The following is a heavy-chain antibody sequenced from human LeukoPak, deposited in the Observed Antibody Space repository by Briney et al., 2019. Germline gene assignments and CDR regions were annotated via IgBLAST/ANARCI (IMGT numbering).Heavy chain of an antibody. CDR3: ARDLQHYDILTGYSPGAFDM. CDR1: GGSISSYY. Sequence: PSETLSLTCTVSGGSISSYYWSWIRQPPGKGLEWIGYIYYSGSKNYNPSLKSRVTISVDTSKNQLSLKLRSVTAAYTVVYYCARDLQHYDILTGYSPGAFDMWGQGTMVTVSS. J-gene: IGHJ3*02. V-gene: IGHV4-59*01. D-gene: IGHD3-9*01. CDR2: IYYSGSK.